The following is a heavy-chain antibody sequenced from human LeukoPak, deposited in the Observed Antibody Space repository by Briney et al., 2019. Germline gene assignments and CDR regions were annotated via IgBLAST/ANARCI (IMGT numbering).Heavy chain of an antibody. V-gene: IGHV3-21*01. J-gene: IGHJ6*03. CDR2: ISTVSTYK. CDR1: GYAFTRYN. Sequence: GGSLRLSCAASGYAFTRYNMNWVRQAPGKGLEWVSSISTVSTYKFYSDSVKGRFTISRDNAKNILYLQMSSLSAEDTAVYYCARDGSGFYLYYYMDVWGRGTPVTVSS. CDR3: ARDGSGFYLYYYMDV. D-gene: IGHD6-25*01.